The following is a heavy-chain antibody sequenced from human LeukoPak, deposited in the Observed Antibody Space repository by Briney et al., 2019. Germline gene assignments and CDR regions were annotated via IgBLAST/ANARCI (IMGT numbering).Heavy chain of an antibody. Sequence: SVKVSCKASGGTFSSYAISWVRQAPGQGLEWMGGIIPIFGTANYAQKFQGRVTITADESTSTAYMELSSLRSEDMAVYYCARDKGYSGSGSSAWCYWGQGTLVTVSS. CDR1: GGTFSSYA. V-gene: IGHV1-69*13. J-gene: IGHJ4*02. CDR2: IIPIFGTA. D-gene: IGHD3-10*01. CDR3: ARDKGYSGSGSSAWCY.